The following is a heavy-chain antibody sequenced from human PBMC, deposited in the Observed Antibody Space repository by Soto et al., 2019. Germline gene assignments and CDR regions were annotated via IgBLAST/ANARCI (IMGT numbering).Heavy chain of an antibody. V-gene: IGHV1-8*01. Sequence: GASVKVSCKASGYTFTSYDINWVRQATGQGLEWMGWMNPNSGNTGYAQKFQGRVTMTRNTSISTAYMELSSLRSEDTAVYYCARGRVSYCSSTSCYQDNWFDPWGQGTLVTVSS. CDR2: MNPNSGNT. CDR3: ARGRVSYCSSTSCYQDNWFDP. CDR1: GYTFTSYD. J-gene: IGHJ5*02. D-gene: IGHD2-2*01.